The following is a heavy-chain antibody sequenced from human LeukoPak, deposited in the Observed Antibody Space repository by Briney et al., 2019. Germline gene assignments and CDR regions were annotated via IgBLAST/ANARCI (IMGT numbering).Heavy chain of an antibody. CDR1: GGTFSSYA. CDR2: IIPIFGTA. Sequence: SVKVSCKASGGTFSSYAISWVRQAPGQGLEWRGRIIPIFGTANYAQKFQGRVTITTDESTSTAYMELSSLRSEDTAVYYCARDLYSGSYHNYFDYWGQGTLVTVSS. CDR3: ARDLYSGSYHNYFDY. J-gene: IGHJ4*02. V-gene: IGHV1-69*05. D-gene: IGHD1-26*01.